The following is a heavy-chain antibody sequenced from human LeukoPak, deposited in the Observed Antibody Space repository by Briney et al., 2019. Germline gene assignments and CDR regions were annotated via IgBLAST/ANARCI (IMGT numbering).Heavy chain of an antibody. CDR2: ISSSGNPV. J-gene: IGHJ6*03. D-gene: IGHD5-12*01. CDR1: GFTFSNYY. CDR3: AKDGEYSGYSYYSYMDV. Sequence: GGSLRLSCAASGFTFSNYYMSWIRQAPGKGLEWVSYISSSGNPVYYADSVKGRFTISRDNAKNSLYLQMNSLRAEDTAVYYCAKDGEYSGYSYYSYMDVWGKGTTVTVSS. V-gene: IGHV3-11*04.